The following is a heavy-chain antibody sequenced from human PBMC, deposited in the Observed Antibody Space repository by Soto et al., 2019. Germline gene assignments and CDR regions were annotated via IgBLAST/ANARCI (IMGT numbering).Heavy chain of an antibody. J-gene: IGHJ4*02. D-gene: IGHD2-15*01. CDR1: GFTFSSYA. CDR2: IRGSGGST. Sequence: EVQLLESGGGLVQPGGSLRLSCAASGFTFSSYAMRWVRQAPGKGLEWVSAIRGSGGSTYYADSVKGRFTISRDNSKNTLYLPMNSLRAEDTAVYYCAKGYLGVVVAATDYWGQGTLVTVSS. V-gene: IGHV3-23*01. CDR3: AKGYLGVVVAATDY.